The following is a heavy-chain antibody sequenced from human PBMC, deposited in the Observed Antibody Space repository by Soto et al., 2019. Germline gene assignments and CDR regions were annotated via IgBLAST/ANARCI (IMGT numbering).Heavy chain of an antibody. CDR1: GGTFSSYV. CDR3: VRVVAIPGYPDN. CDR2: IVPIVDTS. J-gene: IGHJ4*02. D-gene: IGHD5-12*01. Sequence: QVQLVQSGAEVRQPASSVKVSCKTSGGTFSSYVISWVRQAPGQGLEWMGGIVPIVDTSTYAQKFQGRVTITADESTSTVHMELSSLRSDDTAVYYCVRVVAIPGYPDNWGQGTLVTVSS. V-gene: IGHV1-69*12.